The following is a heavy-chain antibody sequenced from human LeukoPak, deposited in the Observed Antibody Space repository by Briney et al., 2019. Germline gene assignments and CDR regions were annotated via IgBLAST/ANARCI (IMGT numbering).Heavy chain of an antibody. D-gene: IGHD3-10*01. CDR2: INHSGST. CDR3: ARLRRYYYMDV. Sequence: SETLSLTCTVSGGSISSYYWSWIRQPPGKGLEWIGEINHSGSTNYNPSLKSRVTISVDTSKNQFSLKLSSVTAADTAVYYCARLRRYYYMDVWGKGTTVTISS. CDR1: GGSISSYY. J-gene: IGHJ6*03. V-gene: IGHV4-34*01.